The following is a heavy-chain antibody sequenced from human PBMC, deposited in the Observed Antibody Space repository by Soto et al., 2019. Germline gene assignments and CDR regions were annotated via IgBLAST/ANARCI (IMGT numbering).Heavy chain of an antibody. V-gene: IGHV5-51*01. CDR2: VHPDDSDT. CDR3: VRYGGKNLDY. D-gene: IGHD2-15*01. Sequence: GESLKTSCKGSGYTFTSFWIGWVRQMPGKGLEWMGIVHPDDSDTKYSPAFQGQVTISADKSTRTASLQWSGLKASDTAMYYCVRYGGKNLDYWGQGTLVTVSS. CDR1: GYTFTSFW. J-gene: IGHJ4*02.